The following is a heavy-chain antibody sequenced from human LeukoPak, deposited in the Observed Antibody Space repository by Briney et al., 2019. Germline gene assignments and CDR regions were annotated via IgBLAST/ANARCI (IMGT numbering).Heavy chain of an antibody. CDR3: ARDCSSTSCYVVGSFDY. Sequence: ASVKVSCKASGYTFTSYGISWVRQAPGQGLEWMGWISAYNGNTNYAQKLQGRVTMTTDTSTSTAYMELRGLRSDDTAVYYCARDCSSTSCYVVGSFDYWGQGTLVTVSS. D-gene: IGHD2-2*01. CDR2: ISAYNGNT. CDR1: GYTFTSYG. J-gene: IGHJ4*02. V-gene: IGHV1-18*01.